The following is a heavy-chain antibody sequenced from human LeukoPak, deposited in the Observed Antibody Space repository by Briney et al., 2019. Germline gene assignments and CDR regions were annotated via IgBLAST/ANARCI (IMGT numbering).Heavy chain of an antibody. V-gene: IGHV3-23*01. J-gene: IGHJ4*02. D-gene: IGHD1-26*01. CDR2: ISGSGDST. Sequence: GGSLRLSCAASGFTFSSYAMSWVRQVPGKGLEWVSAISGSGDSTYYPDSVKGRFTISRDNSQNTLHLQMSSLRAEDTAIYYCARLSGNYRFDYWGQGTLATVSS. CDR1: GFTFSSYA. CDR3: ARLSGNYRFDY.